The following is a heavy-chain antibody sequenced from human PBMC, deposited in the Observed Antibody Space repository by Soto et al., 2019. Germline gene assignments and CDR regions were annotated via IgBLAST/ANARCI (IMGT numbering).Heavy chain of an antibody. J-gene: IGHJ4*02. Sequence: QVQLVQSGAEMKKPGSSVKVSCQSSGGTFNTYAMNWVRQAPGQGPEWMGDISPMFGAANYAPKFQGRVNITADESTGTSYMQLSSLTSEATALYFCAREVQVHTPAFVYWGQGTLVTVSS. CDR2: ISPMFGAA. V-gene: IGHV1-69*19. CDR1: GGTFNTYA. CDR3: AREVQVHTPAFVY. D-gene: IGHD2-15*01.